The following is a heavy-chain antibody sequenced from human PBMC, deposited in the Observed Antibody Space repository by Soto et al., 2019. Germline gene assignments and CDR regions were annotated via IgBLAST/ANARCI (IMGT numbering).Heavy chain of an antibody. CDR1: GFTLSAYW. V-gene: IGHV3-7*05. CDR2: INRDGSKK. Sequence: EVQLEESGGDLVQPGGSLRLSCAASGFTLSAYWMTWVRQAPGKGLEWGANINRDGSKKSYLDSVRGRFTISRDNVGNSLYLQMDSLRADDTALYYCARAVSPGSSSLYLDAFDIWGQGTMVTVSS. CDR3: ARAVSPGSSSLYLDAFDI. J-gene: IGHJ3*02. D-gene: IGHD6-13*01.